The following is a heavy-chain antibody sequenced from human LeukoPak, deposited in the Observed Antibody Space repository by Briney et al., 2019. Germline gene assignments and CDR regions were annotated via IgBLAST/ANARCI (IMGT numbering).Heavy chain of an antibody. CDR2: IIPIFGTA. CDR1: GGTFSSYA. J-gene: IGHJ4*02. CDR3: ARDLSGIAAADPRGY. Sequence: ASVKVSCKASGGTFSSYATSWVRQAPGQGLEWMGGIIPIFGTANYAQKFQGRVTITADESTSTAYMELSSLRSEDTAVYYCARDLSGIAAADPRGYWGQGTLVTVSS. D-gene: IGHD6-13*01. V-gene: IGHV1-69*13.